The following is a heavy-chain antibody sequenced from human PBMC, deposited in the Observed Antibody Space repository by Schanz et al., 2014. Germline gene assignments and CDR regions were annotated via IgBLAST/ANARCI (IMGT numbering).Heavy chain of an antibody. CDR2: IYYSGAT. Sequence: QVQLQESGPGLVKPSETLSLTCNVSGDSIRSYYWSWIRQPPGKGLEWIGYIYYSGATNYNPSLKSRVTLSVDTSKKQLSLKLTSVNAADTAVYYCARQAGATIPYFDYWGQGTLVTVSS. CDR1: GDSIRSYY. V-gene: IGHV4-59*01. CDR3: ARQAGATIPYFDY. D-gene: IGHD1-26*01. J-gene: IGHJ4*02.